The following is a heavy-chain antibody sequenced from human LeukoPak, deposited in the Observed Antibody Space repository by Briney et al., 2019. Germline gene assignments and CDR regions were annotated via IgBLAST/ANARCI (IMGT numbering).Heavy chain of an antibody. CDR3: ARDSVGATEPFDY. CDR1: GGTFSSYA. D-gene: IGHD1-26*01. J-gene: IGHJ4*02. V-gene: IGHV1-69*05. CDR2: IIPIFGTA. Sequence: ASVKVSCKASGGTFSSYAISWVRQAPGQGLEWMGRIIPIFGTANYAQKFQGRVTITTDESTSTGYMELNSLRSEDTAVYYCARDSVGATEPFDYWGQGTLVTVSS.